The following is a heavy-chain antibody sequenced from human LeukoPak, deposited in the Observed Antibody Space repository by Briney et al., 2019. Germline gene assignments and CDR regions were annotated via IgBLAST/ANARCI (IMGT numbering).Heavy chain of an antibody. CDR1: GYTFTSYA. CDR3: ARGYSSSWRYYYYMDV. Sequence: ASVKVSCKASGYTFTSYAMHWVRQAPGQRLEGMGWINAGNGNTKYSQEFQGRVTITRDTSASTAYMELSSLRSEDMAVYYCARGYSSSWRYYYYMDVWGKGTTVTVSS. V-gene: IGHV1-3*03. D-gene: IGHD6-13*01. J-gene: IGHJ6*03. CDR2: INAGNGNT.